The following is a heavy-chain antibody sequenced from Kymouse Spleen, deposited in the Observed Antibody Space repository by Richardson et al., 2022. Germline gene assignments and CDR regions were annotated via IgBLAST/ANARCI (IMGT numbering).Heavy chain of an antibody. CDR2: ISSSSSYI. V-gene: IGHV3-21*03. CDR1: GFTFSSYS. J-gene: IGHJ4*02. D-gene: IGHD2-8*01. CDR3: ASLYCTNGVCFFDY. Sequence: EVQLVESGGGLVKPGGSLRLSCAASGFTFSSYSMNWVRQAPGKGLEWVSSISSSSSYIYYADSVKGRFTISRDNAKNSLYLQMNSLRAEDTAVYYCASLYCTNGVCFFDYWGQGTLVTVSS.